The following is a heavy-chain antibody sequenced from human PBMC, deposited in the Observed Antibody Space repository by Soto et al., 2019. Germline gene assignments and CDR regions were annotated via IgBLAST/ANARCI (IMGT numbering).Heavy chain of an antibody. D-gene: IGHD3-22*01. CDR2: FIPMLGIA. J-gene: IGHJ4*02. CDR3: ARLYDDTSGNFDY. CDR1: GDSFSRTT. Sequence: QVQLVQSGAEVKRPGSSVKVSCKASGDSFSRTTFSWVRQAPGQGLEWMGRFIPMLGIANYAQTFQGRVTITADKYTSKAYMDLSSLRSEDTAVYYCARLYDDTSGNFDYWGQGTLVTVSS. V-gene: IGHV1-69*02.